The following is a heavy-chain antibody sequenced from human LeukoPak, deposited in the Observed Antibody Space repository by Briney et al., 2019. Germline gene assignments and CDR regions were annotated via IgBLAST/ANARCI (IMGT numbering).Heavy chain of an antibody. Sequence: PGGSLRLSCTASEFTYGMNWVRQAPGKGLECVSSISSSGSNTYYADSVKGRFTISRDNSKYTLYLQMNSLRAEDTAVYYCAREANYYDGSGYWGAFDIWGQGTMVTVSS. CDR3: AREANYYDGSGYWGAFDI. D-gene: IGHD3-22*01. CDR1: EFTYG. J-gene: IGHJ3*02. V-gene: IGHV3-23*01. CDR2: ISSSGSNT.